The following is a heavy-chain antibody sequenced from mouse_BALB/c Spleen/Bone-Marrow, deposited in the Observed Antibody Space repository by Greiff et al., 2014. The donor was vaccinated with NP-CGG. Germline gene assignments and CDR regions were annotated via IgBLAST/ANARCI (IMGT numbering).Heavy chain of an antibody. J-gene: IGHJ3*01. CDR2: INPDSSTI. CDR1: GFDFSRYW. Sequence: EVQLQQSGGGLVQPGGSLKLSCAASGFDFSRYWMSWVRQAPGKGLEWIGEINPDSSTINYTPSLKDKFIISRDNAKNTLYLQMSKVRSEDTALYYCARLSYYGRFAYWGQGALVTVSA. V-gene: IGHV4-1*02. D-gene: IGHD1-1*01. CDR3: ARLSYYGRFAY.